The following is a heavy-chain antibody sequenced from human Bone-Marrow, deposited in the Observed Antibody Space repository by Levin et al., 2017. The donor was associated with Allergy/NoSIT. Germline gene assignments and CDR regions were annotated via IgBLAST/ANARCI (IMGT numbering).Heavy chain of an antibody. CDR2: ISAYNGNT. CDR1: GYTFTSYG. J-gene: IGHJ3*02. D-gene: IGHD3-16*01. V-gene: IGHV1-18*01. CDR3: ARERTTSYYYDYIWGSYGDPLRYAFDS. Sequence: GESLKISCKASGYTFTSYGISWVRQAPGQGLEWMGWISAYNGNTNYAQKLQGRVTMTTDTSTSTAYMELRSLRSDDTAVYYCARERTTSYYYDYIWGSYGDPLRYAFDSWGQGTMVTVSS.